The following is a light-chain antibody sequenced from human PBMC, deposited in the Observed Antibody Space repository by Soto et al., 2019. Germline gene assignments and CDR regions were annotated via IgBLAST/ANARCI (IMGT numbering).Light chain of an antibody. Sequence: EMVMTQSPATLSVSPGERATLSCRASQSVSSGLAWYQQKSGQAPRLLIYDASTRATNIPARFSGSGPGTEFTLTISSLQSEDFAVYYCQQHNKWPITFGQGTRLEIK. CDR1: QSVSSG. CDR3: QQHNKWPIT. CDR2: DAS. V-gene: IGKV3-15*01. J-gene: IGKJ5*01.